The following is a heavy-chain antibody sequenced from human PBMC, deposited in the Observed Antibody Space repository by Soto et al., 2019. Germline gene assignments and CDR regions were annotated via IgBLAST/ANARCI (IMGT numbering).Heavy chain of an antibody. D-gene: IGHD3-3*01. Sequence: QVQLQESGPGLVKPSGTLSLTCAVSGGSISSSNWWRWFRQHPRKGRQWRGEIYHSGSTNYIPSLESRVTISVDKSRDQISMKLSSVTAADTAVDYCARLCGEGRVDYWGQGTLVTVSS. V-gene: IGHV4-4*02. CDR1: GGSISSSNW. J-gene: IGHJ4*02. CDR3: ARLCGEGRVDY. CDR2: IYHSGST.